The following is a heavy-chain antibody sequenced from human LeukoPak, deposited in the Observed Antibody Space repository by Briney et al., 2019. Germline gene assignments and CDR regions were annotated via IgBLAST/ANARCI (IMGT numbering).Heavy chain of an antibody. J-gene: IGHJ3*02. CDR2: IFYTGST. CDR3: ATLTGGDDAFDI. D-gene: IGHD4-23*01. V-gene: IGHV4-59*01. CDR1: GGSISSYY. Sequence: SETLFLTCTVSGGSISSYYWSWIRQPPGKGLEWIGYIFYTGSTNYNPSLKSRVTISVLTSKNRFPLKLSSVTAADTAVYYCATLTGGDDAFDIWGQGTMVTVSS.